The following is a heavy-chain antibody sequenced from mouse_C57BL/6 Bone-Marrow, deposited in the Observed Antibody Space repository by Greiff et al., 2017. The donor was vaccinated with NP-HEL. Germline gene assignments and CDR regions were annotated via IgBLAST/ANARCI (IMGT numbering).Heavy chain of an antibody. CDR3: ARRSYGNYGAMDY. Sequence: VQLQQPGAELVKPGASVKLSCKASGYTFTSYWMHWVKQRPGPGLEWIGMIHPNSGSTNYNEKFKSKAKLTVDKSSSPAYMQLSSLTSEDSAVYYGARRSYGNYGAMDYWGQGTSVTVSS. CDR1: GYTFTSYW. J-gene: IGHJ4*01. V-gene: IGHV1-64*01. CDR2: IHPNSGST. D-gene: IGHD2-1*01.